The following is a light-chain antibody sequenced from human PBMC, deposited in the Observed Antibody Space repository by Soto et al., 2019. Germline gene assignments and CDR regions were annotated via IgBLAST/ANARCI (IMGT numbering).Light chain of an antibody. CDR3: QQYDNLPVT. V-gene: IGKV1-33*01. CDR1: QDISDY. CDR2: DAS. J-gene: IGKJ3*01. Sequence: DIQMTQSPSSLSASVGDRVTITCQASQDISDYLNWYQQKQGKAPKLLIYDASNLETGVPSRFSGSGSGTDFTFTISNLQPEDIATYYCQQYDNLPVTFGPGTKVDIK.